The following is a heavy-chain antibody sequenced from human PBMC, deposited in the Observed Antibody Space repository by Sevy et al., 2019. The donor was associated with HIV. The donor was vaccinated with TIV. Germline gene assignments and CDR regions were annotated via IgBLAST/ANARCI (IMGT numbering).Heavy chain of an antibody. Sequence: GGSLRLSCAASGFTFDDYPMHWVRQAPGKGLEWVSGISWNSGSIGYADSVKGRFTISRDNAKNSLYLQMNSLRAEDTALYYCAKDQRRIAAAGTFDYWGQGTLVTVSS. CDR3: AKDQRRIAAAGTFDY. V-gene: IGHV3-9*01. CDR2: ISWNSGSI. D-gene: IGHD6-13*01. J-gene: IGHJ4*02. CDR1: GFTFDDYP.